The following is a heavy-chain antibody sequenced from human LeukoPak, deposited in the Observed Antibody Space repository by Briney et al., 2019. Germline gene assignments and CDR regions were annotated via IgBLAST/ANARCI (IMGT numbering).Heavy chain of an antibody. Sequence: SETLSLTCAVYGGSFSGYYWSWIRQPPGKGLEWIGEINHSGSTNYNPSLKSRVTISVDTSKNQFSLKLSSVTAADTAVYYCARGLVTMIVNRFDPWGQGTLVTVSS. CDR2: INHSGST. V-gene: IGHV4-34*01. CDR3: ARGLVTMIVNRFDP. D-gene: IGHD3-22*01. CDR1: GGSFSGYY. J-gene: IGHJ5*02.